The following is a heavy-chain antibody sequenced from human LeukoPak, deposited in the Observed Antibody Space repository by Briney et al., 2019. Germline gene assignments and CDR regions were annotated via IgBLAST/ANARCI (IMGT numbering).Heavy chain of an antibody. CDR2: TYYRSKWYN. CDR3: ARRPADTSWFDP. V-gene: IGHV6-1*01. D-gene: IGHD6-13*01. CDR1: GDSFSSNSAA. Sequence: SQTLSLTCALSGDSFSSNSAAWHWIRQSPSRGLEWLGRTYYRSKWYNDYAVSVKSRITINPDTSKNQFSLQLNSVTPEDTAVYYCARRPADTSWFDPWGQGTLVTVSS. J-gene: IGHJ5*02.